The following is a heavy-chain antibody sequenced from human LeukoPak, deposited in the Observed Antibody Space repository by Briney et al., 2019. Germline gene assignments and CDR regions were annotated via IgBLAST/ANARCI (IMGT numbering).Heavy chain of an antibody. CDR1: GFTFSSYS. J-gene: IGHJ6*03. CDR2: ISSSSYI. D-gene: IGHD2-2*01. Sequence: GGSLRLSCAASGFTFSSYSMNWVRQAPGKGLEWVSSISSSSYIYYADSVKGRFTISRDNAKNSLYLRMNSLRAEDTAVYYCARDRYCSSPSCSNYYYYMDVWGKGTTVTVSS. V-gene: IGHV3-21*01. CDR3: ARDRYCSSPSCSNYYYYMDV.